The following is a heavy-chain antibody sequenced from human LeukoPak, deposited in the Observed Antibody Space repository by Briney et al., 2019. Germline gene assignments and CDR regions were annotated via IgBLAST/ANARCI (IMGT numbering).Heavy chain of an antibody. J-gene: IGHJ4*02. D-gene: IGHD6-19*01. CDR3: ARDGIAVAGTPYYFDY. CDR2: ISSRSRTI. Sequence: GGSLRLSCAASGFTFSSYSMNWVRQAPGKGLEWVSYISSRSRTIFYADSVKGRFTISRDNAKNSLYLQMNSLRAEDTAVYYCARDGIAVAGTPYYFDYWGQGTLVTVSS. V-gene: IGHV3-48*04. CDR1: GFTFSSYS.